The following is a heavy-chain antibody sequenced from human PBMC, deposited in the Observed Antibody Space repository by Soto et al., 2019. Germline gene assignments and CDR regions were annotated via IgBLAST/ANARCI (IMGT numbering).Heavy chain of an antibody. V-gene: IGHV3-30-3*01. CDR1: GFTFSSYA. CDR2: ISYDGSNK. Sequence: QVQLVESGGGVVQPGRSLRLSCAASGFTFSSYAMHWVRQAPGKGLEWVAVISYDGSNKYYADSVKGRFTISRDNSKNTLYRQMNSLRAEDTAVYYCTYGDYEYWGQGTLVTVSS. CDR3: TYGDYEY. D-gene: IGHD4-17*01. J-gene: IGHJ4*02.